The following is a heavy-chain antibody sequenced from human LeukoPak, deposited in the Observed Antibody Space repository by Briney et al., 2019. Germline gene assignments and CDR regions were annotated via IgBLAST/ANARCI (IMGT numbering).Heavy chain of an antibody. J-gene: IGHJ4*02. Sequence: GASVKVSCKASGYTFTGYDMHWVRQAPGQGLEWMGWINPNNGDTNYAQKLQGRVTMTTDTSTSTAYMELRSLRSDDTAVYYCARVVYRDVLLWFGELTSFDYWGQGTLVTVSS. D-gene: IGHD3-10*01. CDR2: INPNNGDT. CDR1: GYTFTGYD. CDR3: ARVVYRDVLLWFGELTSFDY. V-gene: IGHV1-18*04.